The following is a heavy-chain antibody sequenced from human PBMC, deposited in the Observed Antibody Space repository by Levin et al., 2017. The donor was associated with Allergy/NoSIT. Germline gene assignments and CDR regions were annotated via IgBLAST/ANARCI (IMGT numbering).Heavy chain of an antibody. CDR3: ARTYYYGSGSYYYYGMDG. CDR2: IIPIFGTA. D-gene: IGHD3-10*01. V-gene: IGHV1-69*13. CDR1: GGTFSSYA. Sequence: SVKVSCKASGGTFSSYAISWVRQAPGQGLEWMGGIIPIFGTANYAQKFQGRVTITADESTSTAYMELSSLRSEDTAVYYCARTYYYGSGSYYYYGMDGWGQGTTVTVSS. J-gene: IGHJ6*02.